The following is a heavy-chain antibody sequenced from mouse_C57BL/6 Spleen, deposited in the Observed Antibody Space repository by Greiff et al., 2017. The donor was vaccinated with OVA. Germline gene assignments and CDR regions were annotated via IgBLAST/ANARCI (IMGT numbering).Heavy chain of an antibody. CDR3: TRDYGNYRAMDY. D-gene: IGHD2-1*01. V-gene: IGHV14-4*01. CDR2: IDPENGDT. J-gene: IGHJ4*01. Sequence: VQLQQSGAELVRPGASVKLSCTASGFNIKDDYMHWVKQRPEQGLEWIGWIDPENGDTEYASKFQGKATITADTSSTTAYLQLSSLTSEDTAVYYCTRDYGNYRAMDYWGQGTSVTVSS. CDR1: GFNIKDDY.